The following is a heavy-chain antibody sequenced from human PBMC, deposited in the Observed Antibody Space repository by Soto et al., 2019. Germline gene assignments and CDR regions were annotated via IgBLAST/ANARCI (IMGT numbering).Heavy chain of an antibody. CDR3: ARGEYYGSGNYFDY. J-gene: IGHJ4*02. D-gene: IGHD3-10*01. V-gene: IGHV4-38-2*02. CDR1: GDSSSSYY. Sequence: PSETLSLTCTISGDSSSSYYWSWIRQPPGKGLEWIGSFYHSGSTYYNPSLKSRVTISVDTSKNQFSPKLSSVTAADTAVYYCARGEYYGSGNYFDYWGQGTLVTVSS. CDR2: FYHSGST.